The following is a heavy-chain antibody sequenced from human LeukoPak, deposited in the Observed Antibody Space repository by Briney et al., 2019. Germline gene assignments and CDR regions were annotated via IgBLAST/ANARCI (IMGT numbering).Heavy chain of an antibody. Sequence: GASLQISCKGSGYSFTSYWIGWVRPMPGKGLEWMGTIYPGDSDTRYSPSFQGQVTISADKSISTAYLQWSSLKASDTAMYYCARQGYSYGYSGAFDIWGQGTMVTVSS. CDR2: IYPGDSDT. CDR3: ARQGYSYGYSGAFDI. V-gene: IGHV5-51*01. CDR1: GYSFTSYW. D-gene: IGHD5-18*01. J-gene: IGHJ3*02.